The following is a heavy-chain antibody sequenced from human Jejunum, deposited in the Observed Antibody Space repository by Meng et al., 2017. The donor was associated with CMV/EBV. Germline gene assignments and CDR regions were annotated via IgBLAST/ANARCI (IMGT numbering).Heavy chain of an antibody. Sequence: VSGASISSSGYYWGWIRQPPGRGLEWIGTIYYRGNTYYSPSLESRLTISVDTSKNQFSLRLRSVTAADTAIYYCARVTVVSQRFDYWGQGTLVTVSS. CDR2: IYYRGNT. J-gene: IGHJ4*02. D-gene: IGHD4-11*01. CDR1: GASISSSGYY. CDR3: ARVTVVSQRFDY. V-gene: IGHV4-39*07.